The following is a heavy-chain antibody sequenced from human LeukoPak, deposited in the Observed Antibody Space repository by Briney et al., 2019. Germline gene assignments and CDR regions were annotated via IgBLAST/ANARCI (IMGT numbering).Heavy chain of an antibody. CDR2: IIPIFGTA. Sequence: ASVKVSCKATGGTFSSYAISWVRQAPGQGLEWMGGIIPIFGTANYAQKFQGRVTITTDESTSTAYMELSCLRSEDTAVYYCAGSIQTYYYDSCGYASHIWGQGTMVTVSS. CDR1: GGTFSSYA. J-gene: IGHJ3*02. D-gene: IGHD3-22*01. CDR3: AGSIQTYYYDSCGYASHI. V-gene: IGHV1-69*05.